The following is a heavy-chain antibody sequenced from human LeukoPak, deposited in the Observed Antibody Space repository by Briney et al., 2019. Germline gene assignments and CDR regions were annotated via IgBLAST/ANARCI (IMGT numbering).Heavy chain of an antibody. D-gene: IGHD1-26*01. CDR3: TGAFYYYYYMDV. V-gene: IGHV3-15*01. J-gene: IGHJ6*03. CDR1: GLTFSSYG. Sequence: GGTLRLSCAASGLTFSSYGMSWVRQAPGKGLEWVGRIKSKTDGGTTDYAAPVKGRFTISRDDSKNTLYLQMNSLKTEDTAVYYCTGAFYYYYYMDVWGKGTTVTISS. CDR2: IKSKTDGGTT.